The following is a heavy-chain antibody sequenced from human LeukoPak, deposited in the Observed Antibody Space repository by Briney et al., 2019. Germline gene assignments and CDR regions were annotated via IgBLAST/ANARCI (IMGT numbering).Heavy chain of an antibody. CDR2: IRSKANSYAT. CDR3: TSQNVLLWFGELLQDAFDI. D-gene: IGHD3-10*01. V-gene: IGHV3-73*01. J-gene: IGHJ3*02. Sequence: GGSLILSCAASGFTVSSNYMSWVRQAPGKGLEWVGRIRSKANSYATAYAASVKGRFTISRDDSKNTAYLQMNSLKTEDTAVYYCTSQNVLLWFGELLQDAFDIWGQGTMVTVSS. CDR1: GFTVSSNY.